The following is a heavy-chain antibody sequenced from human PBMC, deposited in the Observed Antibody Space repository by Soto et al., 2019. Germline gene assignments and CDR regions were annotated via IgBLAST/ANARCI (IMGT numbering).Heavy chain of an antibody. Sequence: GGSLRLSCAASGFTFSSYWMHWVRQAPGKGLVWVSRINSDGSSTSYADSVKGRFTISRDNAKNTLYLQMNSLRAEDTAVYYCARAPAPTTLTGEANLYYYYYGMDVWGQWTTVTVSS. D-gene: IGHD7-27*01. CDR3: ARAPAPTTLTGEANLYYYYYGMDV. V-gene: IGHV3-74*01. CDR2: INSDGSST. CDR1: GFTFSSYW. J-gene: IGHJ6*02.